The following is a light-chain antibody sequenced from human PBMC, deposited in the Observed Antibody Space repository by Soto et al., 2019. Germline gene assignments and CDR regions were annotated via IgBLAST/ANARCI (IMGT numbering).Light chain of an antibody. J-gene: IGKJ2*01. CDR3: QQYGSSPYT. Sequence: EMVLTQSPGTLSSSPGERATLSCRASQSVSSSYLAWYQQKPGQAPRLLIYDASSRATGIPDRFSGSGSGTDFTLTISRLEPEEFAVYFCQQYGSSPYTFGQGTKLEIK. V-gene: IGKV3-20*01. CDR1: QSVSSSY. CDR2: DAS.